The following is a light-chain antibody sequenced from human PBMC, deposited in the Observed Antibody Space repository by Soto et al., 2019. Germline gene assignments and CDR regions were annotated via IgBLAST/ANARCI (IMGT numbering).Light chain of an antibody. CDR2: GNT. Sequence: QSVLTQPAPVSVSPGQSITISCTGTSSDVGGYNLVSWYQQHPGKAPKLIIFGNTERPSGVSHRFSGSKSGNTASLTISGVQVEDEADYHCCSYATSSFVFGTGTKVTVL. V-gene: IGLV2-23*01. CDR3: CSYATSSFV. CDR1: SSDVGGYNL. J-gene: IGLJ1*01.